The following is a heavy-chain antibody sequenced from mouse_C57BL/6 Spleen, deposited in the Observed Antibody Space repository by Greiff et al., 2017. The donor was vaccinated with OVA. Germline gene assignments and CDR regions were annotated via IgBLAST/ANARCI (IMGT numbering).Heavy chain of an antibody. V-gene: IGHV5-17*01. CDR1: GFTFSDYG. CDR3: ARNGYYPDD. J-gene: IGHJ2*01. D-gene: IGHD2-2*01. Sequence: EVKLQESGGGLVKPGGSLKLSCAASGFTFSDYGMHWVRQAPEKGLEWVAYISSGSSTIYYAATVKGRFTISRDNAKNTLYLQMTSLRSEDTAMYYCARNGYYPDDWGQGTTLTVSS. CDR2: ISSGSSTI.